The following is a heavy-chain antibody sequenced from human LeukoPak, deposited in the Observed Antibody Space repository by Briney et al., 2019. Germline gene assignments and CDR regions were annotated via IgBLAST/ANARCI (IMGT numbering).Heavy chain of an antibody. D-gene: IGHD3-3*01. CDR2: IWYDGSNK. CDR1: GFTVSSNY. V-gene: IGHV3-33*08. Sequence: GGSLRLSCAASGFTVSSNYMSWVRQAPGKGLEWVAVIWYDGSNKYYADSVKGRFTISRDNSKNTLYLQMNSLRAEDTAVYYCARVSSGYYSAFDYWGQGTLVTVSS. J-gene: IGHJ4*02. CDR3: ARVSSGYYSAFDY.